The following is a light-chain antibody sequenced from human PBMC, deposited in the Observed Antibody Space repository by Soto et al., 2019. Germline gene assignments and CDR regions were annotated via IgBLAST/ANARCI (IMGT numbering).Light chain of an antibody. CDR3: CSHAGSSTFYV. CDR1: SSDVGSYNL. CDR2: EVS. J-gene: IGLJ1*01. V-gene: IGLV2-23*02. Sequence: QSVLTQPASVSGSPGQSITISCTGTSSDVGSYNLVSWYQQHPGKAPKLMIYEVSKRPSGVSNRLSGSKSGNTASLTISGLQAEDEADYYCCSHAGSSTFYVFGTGTKVTVL.